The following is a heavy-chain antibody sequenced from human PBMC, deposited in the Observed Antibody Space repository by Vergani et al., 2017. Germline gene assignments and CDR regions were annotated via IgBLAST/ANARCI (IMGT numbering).Heavy chain of an antibody. CDR3: ARCSGNILVVPAEVWFDP. CDR1: GGTFSSYA. D-gene: IGHD2-2*01. J-gene: IGHJ5*02. V-gene: IGHV1-69*01. CDR2: IIPIFGTA. Sequence: QVQLVQSGAEVKKPGSSVKVSCKASGGTFSSYAISWVRQAPGQGLEWMGGIIPIFGTANYAQKFQGRVTITADESTSTAYMELSSLRSEDTAVYYCARCSGNILVVPAEVWFDPWGQGTLVTVSS.